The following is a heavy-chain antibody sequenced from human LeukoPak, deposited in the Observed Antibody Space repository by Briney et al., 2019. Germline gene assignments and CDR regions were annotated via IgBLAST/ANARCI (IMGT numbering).Heavy chain of an antibody. J-gene: IGHJ3*02. CDR3: TRDPTSSAKQGAFDI. Sequence: GGSLRLSCEASGFTYRDYLLVWVCEVLGGGLECVSHSSIDRSTTIYEDSVKRRFAISRDNAKNTVFLQMNRLRVEDTGVYYCTRDPTSSAKQGAFDIWGQGTMVTVSP. CDR1: GFTYRDYL. V-gene: IGHV3-74*01. CDR2: SSIDRSTT.